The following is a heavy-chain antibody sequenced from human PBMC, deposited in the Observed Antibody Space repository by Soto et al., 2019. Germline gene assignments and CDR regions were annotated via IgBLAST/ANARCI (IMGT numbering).Heavy chain of an antibody. CDR1: GYTFTSYY. Sequence: GASVKVSCKASGYTFTSYYMHWVRQAPGQGLEWMGIINPSGGSTSYAQKFQGRVTMTRDTSTSTVYMELSSLRSEDTAVYYCARVVLADSSGYHGGYYYYGMGVWGQGTTVTVSS. V-gene: IGHV1-46*01. CDR2: INPSGGST. J-gene: IGHJ6*02. D-gene: IGHD3-22*01. CDR3: ARVVLADSSGYHGGYYYYGMGV.